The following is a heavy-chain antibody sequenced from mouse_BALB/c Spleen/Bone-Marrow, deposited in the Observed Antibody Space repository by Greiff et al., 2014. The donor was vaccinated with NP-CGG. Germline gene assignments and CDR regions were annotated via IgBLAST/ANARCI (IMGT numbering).Heavy chain of an antibody. D-gene: IGHD2-1*01. CDR1: GYTFTSYW. V-gene: IGHV1-69*02. Sequence: ESGTELVKPGAPVNLSCKASGYTFTSYWMNWVKQRPGRGLEWIGRIDPSDSETHYNQKFKDKATLTVDKSSSTAYIQLSSLTAEDSAVYYCARDHFYYGNYEFDYWGQGTLVSVSA. J-gene: IGHJ3*01. CDR2: IDPSDSET. CDR3: ARDHFYYGNYEFDY.